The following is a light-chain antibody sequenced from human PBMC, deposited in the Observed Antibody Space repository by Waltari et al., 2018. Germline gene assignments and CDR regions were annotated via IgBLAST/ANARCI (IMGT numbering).Light chain of an antibody. V-gene: IGKV3D-15*01. J-gene: IGKJ1*01. CDR3: QQYDYWPWT. CDR2: GTS. CDR1: QSLTKRY. Sequence: VLTQSPDTLSLSPGARDTVSCRASQSLTKRYLAWYQQKPGQPPRLLIYGTSTRATGIPARFTGSGSGTEFSLTISSLQPEDFATYYCQQYDYWPWTFGQGTRVETK.